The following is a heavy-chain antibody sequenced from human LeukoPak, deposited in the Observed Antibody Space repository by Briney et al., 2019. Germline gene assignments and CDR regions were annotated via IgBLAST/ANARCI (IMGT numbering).Heavy chain of an antibody. D-gene: IGHD4-17*01. J-gene: IGHJ4*02. V-gene: IGHV4-30-4*01. CDR2: INKKGGT. CDR3: AREHKSYGDYPYYFDS. CDR1: SDSISSGDYY. Sequence: SETLSLTCTVSSDSISSGDYYWSWIRQPAGKGLEFIGYINKKGGTFYNPPLKSRVSISIDTSKNQFSLKLTPVTAADTAVYFCAREHKSYGDYPYYFDSWGQGTLVTVSP.